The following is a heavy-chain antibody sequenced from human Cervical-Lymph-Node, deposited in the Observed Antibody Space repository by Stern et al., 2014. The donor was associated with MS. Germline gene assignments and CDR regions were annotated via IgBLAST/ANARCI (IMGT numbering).Heavy chain of an antibody. V-gene: IGHV1-69*01. Sequence: VQLVESGAEVKKPWSSVKVSCKASGGTFSSDANSWVRQAPGQGLEWMGGVITIFSTANYAQKFQGRVTITADESTSTAYMELSSLRSEDTAVYYCARGPQPCRDGYSIDYWGQGTLVTVSS. CDR1: GGTFSSDA. CDR2: VITIFSTA. J-gene: IGHJ4*02. CDR3: ARGPQPCRDGYSIDY. D-gene: IGHD5-24*01.